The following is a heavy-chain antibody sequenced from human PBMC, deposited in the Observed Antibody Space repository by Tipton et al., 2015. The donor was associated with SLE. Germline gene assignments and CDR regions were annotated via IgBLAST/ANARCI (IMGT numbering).Heavy chain of an antibody. Sequence: STYYTDSVRGRFTISRDNSKNTLYLQMHSLRAEDTAVYYCVKSVVVVSPRDYYYYMDVWGKGTTVTVSS. CDR2: ST. D-gene: IGHD2-15*01. CDR3: VKSVVVVSPRDYYYYMDV. J-gene: IGHJ6*03. V-gene: IGHV3-23*03.